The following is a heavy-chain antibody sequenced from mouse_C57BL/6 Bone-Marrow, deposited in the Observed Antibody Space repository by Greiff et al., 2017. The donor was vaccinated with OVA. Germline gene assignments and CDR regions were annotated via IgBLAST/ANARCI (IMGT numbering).Heavy chain of an antibody. V-gene: IGHV1-59*01. Sequence: QVQLQQPGAELVRPGTSVKLSCKASGYTFTSYWMHWVKQRPGQGLEWIGVIDPSDSYTNYNQKFKGKATLTVDTSSSTAYMQLSSLTSEDSAVYYCARCDYDGPFDVWGTGTTVTVSS. CDR1: GYTFTSYW. CDR3: ARCDYDGPFDV. J-gene: IGHJ1*03. D-gene: IGHD2-4*01. CDR2: IDPSDSYT.